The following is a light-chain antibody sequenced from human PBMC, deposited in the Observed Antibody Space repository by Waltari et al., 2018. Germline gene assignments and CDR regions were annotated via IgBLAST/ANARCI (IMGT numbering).Light chain of an antibody. CDR1: QSVSNK. Sequence: ETVMTQSPATLSVSPGERATLSCRASQSVSNKLAWYQQKPGQAPRLLIYGASTRATGIPARFSGSGSGTEFTLTISSLQSEDFAVYYCQQYNYWRTFGPGTKVDIK. CDR3: QQYNYWRT. J-gene: IGKJ3*01. CDR2: GAS. V-gene: IGKV3-15*01.